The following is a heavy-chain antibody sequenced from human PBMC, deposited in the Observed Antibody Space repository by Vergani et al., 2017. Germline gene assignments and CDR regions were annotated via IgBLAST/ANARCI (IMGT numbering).Heavy chain of an antibody. J-gene: IGHJ3*02. CDR1: GYTFTSYY. D-gene: IGHD6-19*01. Sequence: QVQLVQSGAEVKKPGAPVKVPCKASGYTFTSYYMHWVRQAPGQGLEWMGIINPSVGSTSYAQKFQGRVTMTRDTSTSTVYMELISLRSGDPAVYYCGGGTLGIIAVAGTLAFDIWGQGTMVTVSS. CDR2: INPSVGST. CDR3: GGGTLGIIAVAGTLAFDI. V-gene: IGHV1-46*03.